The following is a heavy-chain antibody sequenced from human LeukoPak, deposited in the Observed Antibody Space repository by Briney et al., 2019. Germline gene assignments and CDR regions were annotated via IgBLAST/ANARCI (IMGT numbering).Heavy chain of an antibody. CDR2: FYYSGST. V-gene: IGHV4-59*08. Sequence: PSETLSLTCTVSGGSISSDYWSWIRQPPGQGLEWIGYFYYSGSTNYNPSLKSRVTIFVDTSKNQFSLRLSSVSAADTAVYYCARARGSPSAVDYWGQGTLVTVSS. J-gene: IGHJ4*02. D-gene: IGHD3-10*01. CDR3: ARARGSPSAVDY. CDR1: GGSISSDY.